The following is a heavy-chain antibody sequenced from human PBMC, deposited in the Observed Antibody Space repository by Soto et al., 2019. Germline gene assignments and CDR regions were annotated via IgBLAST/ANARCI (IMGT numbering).Heavy chain of an antibody. CDR3: AHRLGFSMSFDY. CDR2: IYWDDDK. CDR1: GFSLNTYGVG. Sequence: SGPTLVNPTQTLTLTCTFSGFSLNTYGVGVAWVRQPPGKALEWLALIYWDDDKRFSPSLETRLTITKDTSKNHVVLTMTNMDPVDTGTYYCAHRLGFSMSFDYWGQGALVTVSS. V-gene: IGHV2-5*02. J-gene: IGHJ4*02. D-gene: IGHD3-22*01.